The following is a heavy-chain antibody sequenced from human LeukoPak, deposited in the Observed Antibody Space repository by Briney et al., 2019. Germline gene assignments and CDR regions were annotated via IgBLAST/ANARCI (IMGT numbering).Heavy chain of an antibody. CDR1: GYTSTDHY. V-gene: IGHV1-2*02. D-gene: IGHD3-22*01. CDR3: ARVRTYYYDSSGYPDAFDI. Sequence: ASVKVSCKASGYTSTDHYMHWVRQAPGQGLEWMGWINPNSGGTNHAQKFQGRVTMTRDTSISTAYMELSRLRSDDTAVYYCARVRTYYYDSSGYPDAFDIWGQGTMVTVSS. CDR2: INPNSGGT. J-gene: IGHJ3*02.